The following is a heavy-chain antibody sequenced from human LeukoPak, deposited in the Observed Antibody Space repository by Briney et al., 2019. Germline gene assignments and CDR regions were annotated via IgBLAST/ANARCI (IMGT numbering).Heavy chain of an antibody. CDR1: GGSISSYY. D-gene: IGHD3-3*01. V-gene: IGHV4-4*09. Sequence: SETLSLTCTVSGGSISSYYWSWIRQPLGKGLEWIGYIYTSGSTNYNPSLKSRVTISVDTTKNQFSLKLSSVTAADTAVYYCARHHEGSSADAFDIWGQGTMVTVSS. CDR3: ARHHEGSSADAFDI. CDR2: IYTSGST. J-gene: IGHJ3*02.